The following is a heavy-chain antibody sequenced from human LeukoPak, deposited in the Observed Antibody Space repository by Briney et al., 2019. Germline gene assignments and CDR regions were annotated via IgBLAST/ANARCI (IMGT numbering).Heavy chain of an antibody. Sequence: GGSLRLSCAASGFTFSTYNMNWVRQAPGKGLEWVSSISSSSSYIYYADSVKGRFTISRDNAKNSLYLQMNSLRAEDTAVYYCARGHSSSWYSPGMDVWGQGTTVTVSS. J-gene: IGHJ6*02. CDR2: ISSSSSYI. CDR3: ARGHSSSWYSPGMDV. CDR1: GFTFSTYN. D-gene: IGHD6-13*01. V-gene: IGHV3-21*01.